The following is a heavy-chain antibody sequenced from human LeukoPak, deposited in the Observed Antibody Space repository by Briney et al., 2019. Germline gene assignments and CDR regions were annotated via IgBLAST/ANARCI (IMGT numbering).Heavy chain of an antibody. Sequence: SETLSLTCAVYGGSFSGYYWSWIRQPPGKGLEWIGEINHGGSTNYNPSLKSRVTMSVEKSKNQFSLKLSSVTAADTAVYYCASGPSTYYYFAVDVWGPGTTVSVSS. V-gene: IGHV4-34*01. CDR2: INHGGST. CDR3: ASGPSTYYYFAVDV. J-gene: IGHJ6*02. CDR1: GGSFSGYY.